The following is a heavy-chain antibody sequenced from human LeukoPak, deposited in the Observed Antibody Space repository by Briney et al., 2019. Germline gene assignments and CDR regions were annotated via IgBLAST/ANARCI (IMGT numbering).Heavy chain of an antibody. V-gene: IGHV3-66*04. CDR3: ARPWRTGYSNGLLLDY. CDR2: IFSGGNT. J-gene: IGHJ4*02. D-gene: IGHD4-11*01. CDR1: GFTVSSNY. Sequence: GGSLRLSCAAFGFTVSSNYMSWVRQAPGKGLEWVSVIFSGGNTFYADSVKGRFTISRDNSKNTLHLQMNSLRVEDTAVYYCARPWRTGYSNGLLLDYWGQGTLVTVSS.